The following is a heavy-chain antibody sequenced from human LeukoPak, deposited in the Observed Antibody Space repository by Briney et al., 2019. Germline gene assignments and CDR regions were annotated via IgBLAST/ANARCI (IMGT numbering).Heavy chain of an antibody. CDR3: ARDGTVTTLYGYYYYYYMDV. Sequence: PGGSLRLSCAASGFTFSSYWMHWVRQAPGKGLVWVSRINSDGSSTSYADSVKGRFTISRDNAKNSLYLQMNSLRAEDTAVYYCARDGTVTTLYGYYYYYYMDVWGKGTTVTISS. CDR1: GFTFSSYW. CDR2: INSDGSST. D-gene: IGHD4-17*01. J-gene: IGHJ6*03. V-gene: IGHV3-74*01.